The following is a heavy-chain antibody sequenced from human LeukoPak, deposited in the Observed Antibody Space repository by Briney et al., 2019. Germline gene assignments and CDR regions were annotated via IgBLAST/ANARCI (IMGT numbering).Heavy chain of an antibody. V-gene: IGHV4-30-2*01. D-gene: IGHD1-26*01. CDR1: GASISSGGYY. CDR3: ARHGIYYYYMDV. Sequence: SETLSLTCTVSGASISSGGYYWSWIRQPPGKGLEWIGYIYHSGSTYYNPSLKSRVTISVDRSKNQFSLKLSSVTAADTAVYYCARHGIYYYYMDVWGKGTTVTVSS. J-gene: IGHJ6*03. CDR2: IYHSGST.